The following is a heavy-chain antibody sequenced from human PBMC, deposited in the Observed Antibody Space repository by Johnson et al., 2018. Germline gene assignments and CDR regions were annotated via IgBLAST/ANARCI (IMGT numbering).Heavy chain of an antibody. J-gene: IGHJ1*01. CDR3: AKDRAYYYDSSGYYSAEYCQH. CDR1: GFTFSSYG. V-gene: IGHV3-30*18. D-gene: IGHD3-22*01. Sequence: VQLVESGGGVVQPGRSLRLSCAASGFTFSSYGMHWVRQAPGKGLEWVAVISYDGSKKYYADSVKGRFTISRDNSKNTLNLQMNSLRAGDTAVYSCAKDRAYYYDSSGYYSAEYCQHWGQGTLVTVSS. CDR2: ISYDGSKK.